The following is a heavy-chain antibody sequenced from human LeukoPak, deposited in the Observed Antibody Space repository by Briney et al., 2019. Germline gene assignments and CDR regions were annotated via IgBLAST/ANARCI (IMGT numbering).Heavy chain of an antibody. D-gene: IGHD3-16*01. J-gene: IGHJ6*03. CDR2: IYYSGST. V-gene: IGHV4-59*01. Sequence: SETLSLTCTVSGGSISSYYWSWIRQPPGKGLEWIGYIYYSGSTNYNPSLKSRVTISVDTSKNQFSLKLSSVTAADTAVYYCARAKPEYYDYVWGSGYYYYMDVWGKGTTVTISS. CDR3: ARAKPEYYDYVWGSGYYYYMDV. CDR1: GGSISSYY.